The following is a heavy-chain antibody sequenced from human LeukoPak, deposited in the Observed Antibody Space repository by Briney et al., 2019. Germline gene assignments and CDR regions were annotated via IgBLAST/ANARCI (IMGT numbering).Heavy chain of an antibody. Sequence: SETLSLTCSVSGGSIGTYYWSWIRQPPGKGLEWIGYIYYSGSTKYNPSLKSRVTISIDTSKNQFSLKLSSVTAADTAMYYCARGIYSSGYYYYFDSWGQGTLVTVSS. D-gene: IGHD3-22*01. J-gene: IGHJ4*02. CDR1: GGSIGTYY. CDR2: IYYSGST. CDR3: ARGIYSSGYYYYFDS. V-gene: IGHV4-59*12.